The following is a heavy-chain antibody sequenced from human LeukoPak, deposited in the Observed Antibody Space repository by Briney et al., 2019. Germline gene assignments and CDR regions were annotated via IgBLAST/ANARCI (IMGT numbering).Heavy chain of an antibody. CDR1: GYTLTELS. D-gene: IGHD1-26*01. J-gene: IGHJ2*01. CDR3: ATSIVGVTGWYFDL. CDR2: FDPEDGET. V-gene: IGHV1-24*01. Sequence: ASVTVSCKVSGYTLTELSMHWVRQAPGKGLEWMGGFDPEDGETIYAQKFQGRVTMTEDTSTDTAYMELSSLRSEDTAVYYCATSIVGVTGWYFDLWGRGTLVTVSS.